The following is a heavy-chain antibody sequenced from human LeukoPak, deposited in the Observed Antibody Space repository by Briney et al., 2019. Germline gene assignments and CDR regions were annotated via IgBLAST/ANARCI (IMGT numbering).Heavy chain of an antibody. CDR3: ARQSPSSAYYYYGMDV. V-gene: IGHV4-34*01. J-gene: IGHJ6*02. CDR2: INHSGST. CDR1: GGSFSGYY. D-gene: IGHD6-13*01. Sequence: SETLSLTCAVYGGSFSGYYWSWIRQPPGKGLEWIGEINHSGSTNYNPSLKSRVTISVDTSKNQFSLKLSSVTAADTAVYYCARQSPSSAYYYYGMDVWGQGTTVTVSS.